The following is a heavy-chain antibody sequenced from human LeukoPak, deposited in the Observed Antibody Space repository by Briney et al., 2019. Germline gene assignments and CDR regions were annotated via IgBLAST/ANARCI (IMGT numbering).Heavy chain of an antibody. CDR3: AKALRMVPDAFDI. J-gene: IGHJ3*02. CDR1: GFTFSSYA. V-gene: IGHV3-23*01. CDR2: SSGSGVIT. Sequence: PGGSLRLSCAASGFTFSSYAMSWVRQAPGKGLEWVSASSGSGVITYYADSVKGRFTISRDNSKNTLYLQMNSLRAEDTAVYYCAKALRMVPDAFDIWGQGTMVTVSS. D-gene: IGHD2-8*01.